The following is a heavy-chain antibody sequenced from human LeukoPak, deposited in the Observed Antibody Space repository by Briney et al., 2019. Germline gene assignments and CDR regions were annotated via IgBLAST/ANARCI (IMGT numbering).Heavy chain of an antibody. CDR2: IWYDGSNK. J-gene: IGHJ6*04. D-gene: IGHD2-2*01. Sequence: PGRSLRLSCAASGFTFSSYGMHWVRQAPGKELEWVAVIWYDGSNKYYADSVKGRFTISRDNSKNTLYLQMNSLRAEDTAVYYCARDLEVVPAAMDYYGMDVWGKGTTVTVSS. V-gene: IGHV3-33*01. CDR1: GFTFSSYG. CDR3: ARDLEVVPAAMDYYGMDV.